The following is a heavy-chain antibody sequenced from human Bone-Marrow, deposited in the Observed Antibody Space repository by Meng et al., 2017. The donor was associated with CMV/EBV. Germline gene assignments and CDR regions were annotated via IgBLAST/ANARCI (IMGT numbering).Heavy chain of an antibody. CDR2: IYSGGSST. V-gene: IGHV3-23*03. CDR1: GFTFSSYA. Sequence: GESLKISCAASGFTFSSYAMSWVRQAPGKGLEWVSVIYSGGSSTYYADSVKGRFTISRDNSKNTLYLQMNSLRAEDTAAYYCARDRITIFGVVMGHDAFDIWGQGTMVTVSS. D-gene: IGHD3-3*01. CDR3: ARDRITIFGVVMGHDAFDI. J-gene: IGHJ3*02.